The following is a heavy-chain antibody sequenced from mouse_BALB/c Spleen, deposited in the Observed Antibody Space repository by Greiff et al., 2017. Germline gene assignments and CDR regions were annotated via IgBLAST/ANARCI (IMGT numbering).Heavy chain of an antibody. V-gene: IGHV1S81*02. CDR1: GYTFTSYY. CDR2: INPSNGGT. CDR3: TRGGGIYYDYDDAMDY. J-gene: IGHJ4*01. Sequence: QVQLKEPGAELVKPGASVKLSCKASGYTFTSYYMYWVKQRPGQGLEWIGGINPSNGGTNFNEKFKSKATLTVDKSSSTAYMQLSSLTSEDSAVYYCTRGGGIYYDYDDAMDYWGQGTSVTVSS. D-gene: IGHD2-4*01.